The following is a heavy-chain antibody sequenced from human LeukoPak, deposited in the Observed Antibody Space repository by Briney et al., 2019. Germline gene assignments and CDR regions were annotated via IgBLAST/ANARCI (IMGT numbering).Heavy chain of an antibody. J-gene: IGHJ6*03. D-gene: IGHD5/OR15-5a*01. V-gene: IGHV1-69*13. CDR1: GCTFSNYG. CDR3: AGDRGAVYRTVYYYYYLDF. Sequence: RVASVKVSCKASGCTFSNYGFNWVRQAPGQGLEWMGGIIPMFGEANYAQKFQGRVTVIADESTSIVYMELSSLRSEDTAVYCAGDRGAVYRTVYYYYYLDFWGKGTTVTVSS. CDR2: IIPMFGEA.